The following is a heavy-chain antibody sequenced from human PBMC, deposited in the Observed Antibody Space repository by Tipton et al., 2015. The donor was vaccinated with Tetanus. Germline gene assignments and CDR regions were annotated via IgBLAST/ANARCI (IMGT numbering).Heavy chain of an antibody. CDR3: ARGSDIVVVPGVTRADWFDP. Sequence: TLSLTCTVSGGSISRSGYFWNWIRQRPGKGPEWIGYIYYSGSTYYNPSLKSRVSMSVDTSKNQFSLNLTSVTAADTAMYYCARGSDIVVVPGVTRADWFDPWGQGTLVTVSS. J-gene: IGHJ5*02. CDR1: GGSISRSGYF. V-gene: IGHV4-31*03. CDR2: IYYSGST. D-gene: IGHD2-2*01.